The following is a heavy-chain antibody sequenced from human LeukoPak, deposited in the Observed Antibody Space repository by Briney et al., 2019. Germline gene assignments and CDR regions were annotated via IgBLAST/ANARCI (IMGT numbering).Heavy chain of an antibody. V-gene: IGHV3-66*01. CDR1: EFSVGSNY. CDR2: IYSVGIT. CDR3: ARRPSGYHNT. D-gene: IGHD5-12*01. Sequence: PGGSQRLSCAASEFSVGSNYMTWVRQAPGKWLEWVSLIYSVGITYYADSVKGRFTISRDNSKNTLYLQMNRLRPEHTDVYYCARRPSGYHNTGGQGTLVTVSS. J-gene: IGHJ4*02.